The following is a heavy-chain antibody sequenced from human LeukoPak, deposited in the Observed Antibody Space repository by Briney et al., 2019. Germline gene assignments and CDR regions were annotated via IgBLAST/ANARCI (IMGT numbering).Heavy chain of an antibody. Sequence: GGSLRLSCAASGFTFSSYAMHWVRQAPGKGLEYVSAISSNGGSTYYANSVKGRFTISRDNSKNTLYLQMGSLRAEDMAVYYCARDRYYYDSSGQFDYWGQGTLVTVSS. CDR1: GFTFSSYA. V-gene: IGHV3-64*01. D-gene: IGHD3-22*01. CDR3: ARDRYYYDSSGQFDY. J-gene: IGHJ4*02. CDR2: ISSNGGST.